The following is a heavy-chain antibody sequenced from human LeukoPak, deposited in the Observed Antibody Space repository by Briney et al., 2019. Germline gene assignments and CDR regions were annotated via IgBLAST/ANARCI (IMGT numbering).Heavy chain of an antibody. D-gene: IGHD4-17*01. J-gene: IGHJ4*02. CDR2: ISSSSSTI. CDR3: ARDYYGDYFFDY. V-gene: IGHV3-48*02. Sequence: GGSLRLSCAASGFTFSRYSMNWVRQAPGKGLEWVSYISSSSSTIDYAGSVKGRFTISRDNAKNSLYLQMNSLRDEDTAVYYCARDYYGDYFFDYWGQGALVTVYS. CDR1: GFTFSRYS.